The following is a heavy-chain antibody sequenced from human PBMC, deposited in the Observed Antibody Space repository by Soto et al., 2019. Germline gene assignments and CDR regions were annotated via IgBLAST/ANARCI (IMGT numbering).Heavy chain of an antibody. CDR2: IWYDGSNK. Sequence: QVQLVESGGGVVQPGRSLRLSCAASGFTFSSYGMHWVRQAPGKGLEWVAVIWYDGSNKYYADSVKGRFTISRDNSKNTLYLQMNSLRAEDTAVYYCARDGGSGSYYMWAFDIWGQGTMVTVSS. D-gene: IGHD3-10*01. V-gene: IGHV3-33*01. CDR1: GFTFSSYG. J-gene: IGHJ3*02. CDR3: ARDGGSGSYYMWAFDI.